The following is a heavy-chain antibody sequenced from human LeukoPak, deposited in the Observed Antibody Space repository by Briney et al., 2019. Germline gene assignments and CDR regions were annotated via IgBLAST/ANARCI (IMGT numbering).Heavy chain of an antibody. D-gene: IGHD3-10*01. J-gene: IGHJ4*02. CDR1: GFTFSSYA. CDR3: AKRTYYYGSGSYYFDY. CDR2: ISGSGGST. V-gene: IGHV3-23*01. Sequence: GGSLRLSCAASGFTFSSYAMSWVRQAPGKGLEWVSAISGSGGSTYYADSVKGRFTISRDNSKNTLYLQMNSLRAEDTAVYYCAKRTYYYGSGSYYFDYRGQGTLVTVSS.